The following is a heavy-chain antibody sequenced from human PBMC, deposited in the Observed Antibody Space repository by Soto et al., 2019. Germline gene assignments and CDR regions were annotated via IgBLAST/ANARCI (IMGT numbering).Heavy chain of an antibody. V-gene: IGHV3-23*01. Sequence: GGSLRLSCATSGFTFSSYAMVWVRQAAKKGLEWVASISNNGDTAYYADSVKGRFTISRGNSENTLYLQMNGLRADDTALYFCAKSRVFIGAIVTLLDSWGQGTQVTVSS. CDR2: ISNNGDTA. J-gene: IGHJ4*02. D-gene: IGHD3-16*02. CDR3: AKSRVFIGAIVTLLDS. CDR1: GFTFSSYA.